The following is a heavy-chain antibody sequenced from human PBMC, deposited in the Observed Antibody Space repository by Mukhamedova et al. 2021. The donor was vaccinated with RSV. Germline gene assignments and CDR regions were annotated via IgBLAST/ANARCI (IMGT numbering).Heavy chain of an antibody. Sequence: VRQAPGKGLEWVSAISGSGGSTYYADSVKGRFTISRDNSKNTLYLQKNSLRAEDTAVYYCAKMGGLYDSSGYFDYWGQGTLVTVS. D-gene: IGHD3-22*01. J-gene: IGHJ4*02. V-gene: IGHV3-23*01. CDR2: ISGSGGST. CDR3: AKMGGLYDSSGYFDY.